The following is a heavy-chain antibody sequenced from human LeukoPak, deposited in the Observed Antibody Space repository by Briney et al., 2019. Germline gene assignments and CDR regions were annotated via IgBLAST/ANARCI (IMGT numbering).Heavy chain of an antibody. V-gene: IGHV4-61*02. CDR3: ARDRGSSWSRDWYFDL. D-gene: IGHD6-13*01. CDR2: IYTSGST. Sequence: SQTLSLTCIVSGGSISSGSYYWSWIRQPAGKGLEWLGRIYTSGSTNYNPSLKSRVTISVDTSKNQFSLKLSSVTAADTAVYDCARDRGSSWSRDWYFDLWGRGTLVTVSS. J-gene: IGHJ2*01. CDR1: GGSISSGSYY.